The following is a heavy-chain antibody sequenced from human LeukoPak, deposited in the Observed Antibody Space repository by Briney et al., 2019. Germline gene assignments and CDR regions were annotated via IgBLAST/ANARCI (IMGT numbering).Heavy chain of an antibody. J-gene: IGHJ5*02. CDR3: ARRDYAAWFDP. Sequence: SETLSLTCTVTGGSISSGDYYWSWIRQSPGKGLEWIGNVYYSGSTQYNPSLRGRVSISMDKTKNQFSLNLNSVSVTDTAIYYCARRDYAAWFDPWGQGTLVTVSS. CDR2: VYYSGST. D-gene: IGHD4/OR15-4a*01. CDR1: GGSISSGDYY. V-gene: IGHV4-39*01.